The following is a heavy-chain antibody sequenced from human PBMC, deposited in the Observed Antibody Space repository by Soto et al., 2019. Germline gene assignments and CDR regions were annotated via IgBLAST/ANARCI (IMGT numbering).Heavy chain of an antibody. J-gene: IGHJ4*02. V-gene: IGHV3-7*01. CDR1: SGFTFRSYW. CDR2: IKQDGSEK. Sequence: EVQLVESGGGLVQPGGSLRLSCAASSGFTFRSYWMNWVRQAPGKGLEWVANIKQDGSEKNYGDSVKGRFTISRDNAKNSLYLQMNGLRADDTVVYYCAGGGGWESDSWGQGTLVIVSS. D-gene: IGHD6-19*01. CDR3: AGGGGWESDS.